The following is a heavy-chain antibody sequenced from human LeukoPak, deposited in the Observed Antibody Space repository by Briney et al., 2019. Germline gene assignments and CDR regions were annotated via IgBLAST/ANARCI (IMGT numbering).Heavy chain of an antibody. CDR1: GFTFRSYA. D-gene: IGHD2-2*01. J-gene: IGHJ4*02. V-gene: IGHV3-23*01. CDR2: ISGSGGST. CDR3: AKESRYCSSTSCYFDY. Sequence: GGSLRLSCAASGFTFRSYAMSWVRQAPGKGLEWVSAISGSGGSTYYADSVRGRFTISRDNSKNTLYLQMNSLRAEDTAVYYCAKESRYCSSTSCYFDYWGQGTLVTVSS.